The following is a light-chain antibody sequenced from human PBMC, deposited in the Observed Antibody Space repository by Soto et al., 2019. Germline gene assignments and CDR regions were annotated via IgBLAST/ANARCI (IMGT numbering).Light chain of an antibody. V-gene: IGKV3-11*01. Sequence: EIVLTQSPGTLSVSPGDRATLSCSASQIVGNSVAWYQQKPGQAPRLLMYGASNRATGIPARFSGSGSGTDFTLTISSLEPEDFAVYYCQQRSNWPGTFGQGTKVDIK. CDR1: QIVGNS. J-gene: IGKJ1*01. CDR2: GAS. CDR3: QQRSNWPGT.